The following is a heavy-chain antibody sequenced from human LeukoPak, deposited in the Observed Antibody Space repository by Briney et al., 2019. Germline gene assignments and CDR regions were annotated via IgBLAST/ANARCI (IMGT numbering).Heavy chain of an antibody. Sequence: ASVKVSCKASGYTFTSYDINWVRQATGQGLEWMGWMNPNSGNTGYAQKFQGRVTMTRNTSISTAYMALSSLRSEDTAVYYCARAERNYDFWSGYFAYPQTDYYYYMDVWGKGTTVTVSS. CDR2: MNPNSGNT. J-gene: IGHJ6*03. CDR3: ARAERNYDFWSGYFAYPQTDYYYYMDV. V-gene: IGHV1-8*01. D-gene: IGHD3-3*01. CDR1: GYTFTSYD.